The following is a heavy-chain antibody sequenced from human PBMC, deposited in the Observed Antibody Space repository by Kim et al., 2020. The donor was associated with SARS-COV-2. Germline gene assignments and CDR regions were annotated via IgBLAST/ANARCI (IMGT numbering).Heavy chain of an antibody. Sequence: ASVKVSCKASGYTFTGYYMHWVRQAPGQGLEWMGRINPNSGGTNYAQKFQGRVTMTRDTSISTAYMEMSRLRSDDTAVYYCARIGLAAAAEGDYWGQGTLVTVSS. CDR2: INPNSGGT. CDR1: GYTFTGYY. V-gene: IGHV1-2*06. CDR3: ARIGLAAAAEGDY. J-gene: IGHJ4*02. D-gene: IGHD6-13*01.